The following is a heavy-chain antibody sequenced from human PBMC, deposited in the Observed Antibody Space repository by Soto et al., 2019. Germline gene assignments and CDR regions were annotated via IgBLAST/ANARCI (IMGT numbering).Heavy chain of an antibody. CDR3: AKDMGTAKPVYYFDY. D-gene: IGHD5-18*01. CDR2: ISGSGGST. J-gene: IGHJ4*02. V-gene: IGHV3-23*01. Sequence: GGSLSLSCAASGFTFSSYAMSWVRQAPGKGLEWVSAISGSGGSTYYADSVKGRFTISRDNSKNTLCLQMNSLRAEDTAVYYCAKDMGTAKPVYYFDYWGQGTLVTVSS. CDR1: GFTFSSYA.